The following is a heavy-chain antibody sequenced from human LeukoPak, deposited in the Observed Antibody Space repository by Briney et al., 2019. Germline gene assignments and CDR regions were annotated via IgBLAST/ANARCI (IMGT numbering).Heavy chain of an antibody. D-gene: IGHD5-12*01. V-gene: IGHV3-11*03. J-gene: IGHJ4*02. CDR1: GFTFSDYY. Sequence: GGSLRLSCAASGFTFSDYYMSWIRQAPGKGLEWVSYISDSSSYTDYADSVKGRFTISRDNSKNSLYLQMNSLRAEDTAVYYCAIRYTGYGILDYWGQGTLVTVSS. CDR2: ISDSSSYT. CDR3: AIRYTGYGILDY.